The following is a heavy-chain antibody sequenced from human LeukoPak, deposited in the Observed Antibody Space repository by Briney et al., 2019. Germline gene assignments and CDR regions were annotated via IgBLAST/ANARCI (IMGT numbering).Heavy chain of an antibody. D-gene: IGHD6-6*01. Sequence: SETLSLTCAVSGGSISSGGYSWSWIRQPPGEGLEWIGYIYHSGSTYYNPSLKSRVTISVDRSKNQFSLKLSSVTAADTAGYYCARGRIAARQAWFAPWGQGTLVTVSS. J-gene: IGHJ5*02. CDR2: IYHSGST. V-gene: IGHV4-30-2*01. CDR3: ARGRIAARQAWFAP. CDR1: GGSISSGGYS.